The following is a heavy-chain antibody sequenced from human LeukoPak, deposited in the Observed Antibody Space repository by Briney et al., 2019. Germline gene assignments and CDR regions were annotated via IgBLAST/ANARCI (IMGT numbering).Heavy chain of an antibody. Sequence: GGSLRLSCAASGFTFSSYSMNGVRQAPGKGLEWVSSISSSSSYIYYADSVKGRFTISRDNAKNSLYLQMNSLRAEDTAVYYCARDREVGFDYWGQGTLVTVSS. CDR2: ISSSSSYI. D-gene: IGHD1-26*01. CDR1: GFTFSSYS. CDR3: ARDREVGFDY. V-gene: IGHV3-21*01. J-gene: IGHJ4*02.